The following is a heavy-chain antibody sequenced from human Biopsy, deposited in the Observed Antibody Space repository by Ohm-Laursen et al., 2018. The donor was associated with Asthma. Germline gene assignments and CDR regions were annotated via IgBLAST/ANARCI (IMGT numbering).Heavy chain of an antibody. Sequence: SETLSLTCTVSSFTITSSSYYWRWTRQPPGKGMEWIGSMNHSGRPYYPASLKSRATISGDTSKNKLSLKMSSVTAADTAVYFCVRHQYSSSWSTFDYWGQGALVTVSS. V-gene: IGHV4-39*01. CDR1: SFTITSSSYY. CDR3: VRHQYSSSWSTFDY. J-gene: IGHJ4*02. CDR2: MNHSGRP. D-gene: IGHD3-22*01.